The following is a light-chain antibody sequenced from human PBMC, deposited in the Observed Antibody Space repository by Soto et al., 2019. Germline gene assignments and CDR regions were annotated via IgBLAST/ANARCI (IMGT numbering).Light chain of an antibody. CDR2: LVS. Sequence: DIVMTQSPLSLPVTPGEPASISCKSSQSLLHSDGDNYLEWYVQKAGQSPQLLIYLVSHRASGVPDRLSGSGSGTDFTLKISKVEADDVGVYYCMQTRHTPYTFGPGTKVEIK. CDR3: MQTRHTPYT. V-gene: IGKV2-28*01. J-gene: IGKJ3*01. CDR1: QSLLHSDGDNY.